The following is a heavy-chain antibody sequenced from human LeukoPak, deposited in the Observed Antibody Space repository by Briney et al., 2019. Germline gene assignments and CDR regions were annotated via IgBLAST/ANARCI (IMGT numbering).Heavy chain of an antibody. V-gene: IGHV1-46*01. CDR2: INPSDIYT. J-gene: IGHJ4*02. CDR3: AREIALAGKTFDY. Sequence: ASVKVSCTTSGYTFTSHYMHWLRQAPGQGLEWMGTINPSDIYTNYAQKFQGRVTMTRDTSTSTVYMELSSLTSDDTAVYYCAREIALAGKTFDYWGQGILVTVS. D-gene: IGHD6-19*01. CDR1: GYTFTSHY.